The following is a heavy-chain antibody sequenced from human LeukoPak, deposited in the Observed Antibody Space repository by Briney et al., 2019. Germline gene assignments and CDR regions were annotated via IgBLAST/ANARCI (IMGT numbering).Heavy chain of an antibody. D-gene: IGHD3-3*01. CDR2: ISGSGGST. CDR1: GFTFSSYA. V-gene: IGHV3-23*01. J-gene: IGHJ4*02. CDR3: AKDWRIWSGYFDY. Sequence: GGPLRLSCAASGFTFSSYAMSWVRQAPGKGLEWVSAISGSGGSTYYADSVKGRFTISRDNSKNTLYLQMNSLRAEDTAVYYCAKDWRIWSGYFDYWGQGTLVTVSS.